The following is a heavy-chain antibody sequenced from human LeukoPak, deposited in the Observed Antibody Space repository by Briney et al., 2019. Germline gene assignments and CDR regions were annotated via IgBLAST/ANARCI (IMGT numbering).Heavy chain of an antibody. J-gene: IGHJ5*02. CDR2: ISYDGSNK. V-gene: IGHV3-30*04. CDR1: GFTFSSYA. Sequence: PGGSLRLSCAASGFTFSSYAMHWVRQAPGKGLEWVAVISYDGSNKYYADSVKGRFTISRDNAKNSLYLQMNSLRAEDTAVYYCTRPPLGATGGWLDPWGQGTLVTVSS. CDR3: TRPPLGATGGWLDP. D-gene: IGHD1-26*01.